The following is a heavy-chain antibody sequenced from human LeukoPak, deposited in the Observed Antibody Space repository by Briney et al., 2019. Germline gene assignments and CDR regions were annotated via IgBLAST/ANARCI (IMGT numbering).Heavy chain of an antibody. CDR3: ARVSSSGYYNGYYMDV. Sequence: SETLSLTCTISGGSISSSRYYWGWIRQPPGKGLEWIGSIYHSGSTYYNPSLKSRVTISVDTSKNQFSLKLSSVTAADTAVYYCARVSSSGYYNGYYMDVWGKGTTVTVSS. D-gene: IGHD3-22*01. V-gene: IGHV4-39*07. CDR1: GGSISSSRYY. CDR2: IYHSGST. J-gene: IGHJ6*03.